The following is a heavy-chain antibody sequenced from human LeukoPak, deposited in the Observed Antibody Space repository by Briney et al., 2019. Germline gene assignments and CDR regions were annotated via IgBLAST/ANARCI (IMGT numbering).Heavy chain of an antibody. J-gene: IGHJ4*02. V-gene: IGHV1-24*01. CDR2: FDPEDGET. Sequence: ASVKVSCKVSGYTLTELSMHWVRQAPGKGLEWMGGFDPEDGETIYAQKFQGRVTMTEDTSTDTAYMALSSLRSEDTAVYYCATAAYSSSWYLNYWGQGTLVTVSS. D-gene: IGHD6-13*01. CDR1: GYTLTELS. CDR3: ATAAYSSSWYLNY.